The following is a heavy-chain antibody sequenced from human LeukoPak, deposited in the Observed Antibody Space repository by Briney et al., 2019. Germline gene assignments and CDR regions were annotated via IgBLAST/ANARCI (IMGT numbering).Heavy chain of an antibody. V-gene: IGHV4-39*07. Sequence: SETLSLTCTVSGGSISSSSYYWGWIRQPPGKGLEWIGSIYYSGSTNYNPSLKSRVTISVDTSKNQFSLKLSSVTAADTAVYYCARRPPYYDSSGYFDYWGQGTLVTVSS. CDR3: ARRPPYYDSSGYFDY. J-gene: IGHJ4*02. CDR2: IYYSGST. D-gene: IGHD3-22*01. CDR1: GGSISSSSYY.